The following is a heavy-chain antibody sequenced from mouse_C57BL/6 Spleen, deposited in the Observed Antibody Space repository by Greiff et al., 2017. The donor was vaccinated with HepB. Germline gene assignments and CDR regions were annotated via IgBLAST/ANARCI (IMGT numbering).Heavy chain of an antibody. D-gene: IGHD2-3*01. CDR1: GYAFSSSW. CDR2: IYPGDGDT. V-gene: IGHV1-82*01. Sequence: VQLQQSGPELVKPGASVKISCKASGYAFSSSWMNWVKQRPGKGLEWIGRIYPGDGDTNYNGKFKGKATLTADKSSSTAYMQLSSLTSEDSAVYFCANIYDVYYSWFAYWGQGTLVTVSA. CDR3: ANIYDVYYSWFAY. J-gene: IGHJ3*01.